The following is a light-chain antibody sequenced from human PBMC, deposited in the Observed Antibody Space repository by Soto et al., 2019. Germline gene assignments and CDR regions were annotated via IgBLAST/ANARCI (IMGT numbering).Light chain of an antibody. CDR1: QSIGSW. Sequence: IQMTQSPSTLSASVGDRVTITCRASQSIGSWLAWSQQKPGQAPKLLIYKASSLKSGVPSRFSGSGSGTEFTLTLSILQPDDFATYYCQQYNSYPLTVGQGTKLEIK. V-gene: IGKV1-5*03. CDR2: KAS. J-gene: IGKJ2*01. CDR3: QQYNSYPLT.